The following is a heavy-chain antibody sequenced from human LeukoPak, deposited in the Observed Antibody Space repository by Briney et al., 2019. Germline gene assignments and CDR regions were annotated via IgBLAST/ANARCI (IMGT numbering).Heavy chain of an antibody. V-gene: IGHV3-33*01. CDR3: ARNWVDHFDWLHDY. CDR2: LWYDGSNR. D-gene: IGHD3-9*01. Sequence: PGGSLRLSCAASGFTFSSYGMHWVRQAPGRGLEWVAILWYDGSNRYNADSVQGRFTISRDNSKNSLYLQMNSLRAEDTAVYYCARNWVDHFDWLHDYWGQGTLVTVSS. CDR1: GFTFSSYG. J-gene: IGHJ4*02.